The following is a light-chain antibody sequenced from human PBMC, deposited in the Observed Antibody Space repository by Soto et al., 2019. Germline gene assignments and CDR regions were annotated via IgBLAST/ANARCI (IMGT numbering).Light chain of an antibody. J-gene: IGKJ1*01. V-gene: IGKV3-15*01. CDR2: GAS. CDR3: QQSNNCPWT. Sequence: LVTQSTAHPSFSSGEQAPLPCPACQSVSTYLAWYQQKPGQAPRRLIYGASTLATGVPARFSGSGSGTDFTLTISSMQSEDFAVYYCQQSNNCPWTFGEGTKVDIK. CDR1: QSVSTY.